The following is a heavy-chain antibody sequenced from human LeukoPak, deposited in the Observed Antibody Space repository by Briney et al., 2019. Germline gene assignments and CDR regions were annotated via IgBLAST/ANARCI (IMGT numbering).Heavy chain of an antibody. V-gene: IGHV3-33*06. CDR2: IWYDGSNK. Sequence: PGGSLRLSCAASGFTFSSYGMHWVRQAPGKGLEWVAVIWYDGSNKYYADSVKGRFTISRDNSENTLYLQMNSLRAEDTAVYYCAKGRADYYYYYMDVWGKGTTVTVSS. J-gene: IGHJ6*03. CDR1: GFTFSSYG. CDR3: AKGRADYYYYYMDV.